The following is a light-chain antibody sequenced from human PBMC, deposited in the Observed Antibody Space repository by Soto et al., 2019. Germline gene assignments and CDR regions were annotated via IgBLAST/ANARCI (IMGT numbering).Light chain of an antibody. CDR2: GAS. J-gene: IGKJ1*01. CDR3: QQYESSPRT. V-gene: IGKV3-20*01. Sequence: EIVLTQSPGTLSLSPGERATLSCGASQTVTSNYVAWYQQKPGQAPRLLIFGASIRDTGIPDRFSGSGSGTDFTLTISRLEPEDFAVYYCQQYESSPRTFGQGTKVDIK. CDR1: QTVTSNY.